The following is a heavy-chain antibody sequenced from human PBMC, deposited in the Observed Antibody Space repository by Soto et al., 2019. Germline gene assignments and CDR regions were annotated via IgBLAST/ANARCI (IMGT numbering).Heavy chain of an antibody. J-gene: IGHJ3*02. CDR1: GGSFSGYY. D-gene: IGHD3-10*01. CDR2: INHSGST. Sequence: SETLSLTCAVYGGSFSGYYWSWIRQPPGKGLEWIGEINHSGSTNYNPSLKSRVTISVDTSKNQFSLKLSSVTAADTAVYYCARARPTGRITMVRGVEFDIWGQGTMVTVSS. CDR3: ARARPTGRITMVRGVEFDI. V-gene: IGHV4-34*01.